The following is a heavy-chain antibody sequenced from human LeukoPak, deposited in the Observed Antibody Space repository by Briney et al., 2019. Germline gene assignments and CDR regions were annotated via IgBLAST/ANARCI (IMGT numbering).Heavy chain of an antibody. D-gene: IGHD6-19*01. CDR2: IYPGDSHT. CDR3: ARLGPDSGLRD. CDR1: GYTFTSYW. Sequence: GESLKIPCKASGYTFTSYWIGWVRQMPGKGLEWMGIIYPGDSHTTYSPSFQGQVTISADKSISTAYLHRSSLKASDTAMYYCARLGPDSGLRDWGQGTLVTVSS. V-gene: IGHV5-51*01. J-gene: IGHJ4*02.